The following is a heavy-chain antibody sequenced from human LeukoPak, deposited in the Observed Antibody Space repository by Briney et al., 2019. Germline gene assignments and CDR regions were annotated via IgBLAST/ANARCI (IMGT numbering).Heavy chain of an antibody. Sequence: SETLSLTCTVSGGSISSGYYWGWIRQPPGKGLEWIGSIYHSGSTYYNPSLKSRVTISVDTSKNQFSLKLSSVTAADTAVYYCARAYTSWFQGWFDPWGQGTLVTVSS. J-gene: IGHJ5*02. V-gene: IGHV4-38-2*02. CDR3: ARAYTSWFQGWFDP. CDR2: IYHSGST. D-gene: IGHD3-9*01. CDR1: GGSISSGYY.